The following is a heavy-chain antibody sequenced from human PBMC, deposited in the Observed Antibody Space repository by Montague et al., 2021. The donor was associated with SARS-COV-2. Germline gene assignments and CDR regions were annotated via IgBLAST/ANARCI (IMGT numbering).Heavy chain of an antibody. J-gene: IGHJ2*01. CDR2: INHSGRT. D-gene: IGHD3-22*01. CDR3: ARQPLTTMILVVITQPRRYFDL. CDR1: GVSFSGYY. Sequence: SETLSLTCAVYGVSFSGYYWSWIRQAPGKGLEWIGEINHSGRTNYNPSLKSRVTISVDTSKNQFSLKLSSVTAADTAVYYCARQPLTTMILVVITQPRRYFDLWGRGTLVTVSS. V-gene: IGHV4-34*01.